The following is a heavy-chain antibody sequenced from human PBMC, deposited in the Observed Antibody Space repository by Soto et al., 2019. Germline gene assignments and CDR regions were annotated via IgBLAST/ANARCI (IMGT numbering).Heavy chain of an antibody. CDR1: GGTFSSYP. CDR3: AMIDYSSGSDY. Sequence: QVQLVQSGAEVKKPGSSVKVSCKASGGTFSSYPLSWVRQAPGQGLEWMGGIIPIFGTTKYAQKFQGRVTIIADESTTTAYMELSSLRSADTAVYYCAMIDYSSGSDYWGQGTLVTVS. J-gene: IGHJ4*02. D-gene: IGHD6-19*01. CDR2: IIPIFGTT. V-gene: IGHV1-69*01.